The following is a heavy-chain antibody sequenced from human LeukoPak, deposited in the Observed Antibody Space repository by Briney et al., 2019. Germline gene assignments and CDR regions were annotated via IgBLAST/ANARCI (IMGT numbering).Heavy chain of an antibody. D-gene: IGHD5-24*01. Sequence: RPSETLSLPCTVSGGSISSGSYYWNWIRQPAGKGLEWIGRIYTSGSTNYNPSLKSRVTISVDTSKNQFSLKLSSVTAADTAVYYCARGGGYNPYYWGQGTLVTVSS. CDR1: GGSISSGSYY. J-gene: IGHJ4*02. CDR3: ARGGGYNPYY. V-gene: IGHV4-61*02. CDR2: IYTSGST.